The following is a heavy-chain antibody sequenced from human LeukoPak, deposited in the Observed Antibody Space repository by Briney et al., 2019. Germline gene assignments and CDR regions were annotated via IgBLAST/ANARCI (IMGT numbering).Heavy chain of an antibody. J-gene: IGHJ4*02. CDR3: AGANYDSSGVH. Sequence: SQTLSPTCTLSGGSISSDYWSWVRQPPGGGLEWIGYIYYSVSTNYNHSLKRRVTISVDTSKNQFSLKLSSVTAADTAVYYCAGANYDSSGVHWGQGTLVTVSS. CDR2: IYYSVST. CDR1: GGSISSDY. V-gene: IGHV4-59*01. D-gene: IGHD3-22*01.